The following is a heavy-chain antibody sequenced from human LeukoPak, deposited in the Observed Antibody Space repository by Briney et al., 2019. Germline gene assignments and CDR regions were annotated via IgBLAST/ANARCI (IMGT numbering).Heavy chain of an antibody. CDR2: ITGGSTTI. CDR1: GFSFSGYD. Sequence: GGSLRLSCAASGFSFSGYDMHWVRQAPGKGLEWVSYITGGSTTIYYADSVKGRFTISRDNAKNSLYLQMNSLRAEDTAVYYCARDYSTVTTFFDYWGQGTLVTVSS. D-gene: IGHD4-17*01. V-gene: IGHV3-48*01. J-gene: IGHJ4*02. CDR3: ARDYSTVTTFFDY.